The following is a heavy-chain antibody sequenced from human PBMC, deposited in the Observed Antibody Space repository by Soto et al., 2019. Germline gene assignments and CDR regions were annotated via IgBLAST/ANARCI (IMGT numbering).Heavy chain of an antibody. V-gene: IGHV3-74*01. CDR3: ARDLGKYDRYYFDS. D-gene: IGHD3-9*01. CDR1: GFVFISYW. Sequence: GGSLRLSCAASGFVFISYWIYWCGQSPGKGLVWVSRINSDGGRISYADSVKGRFTISRDNAKNTLYLQMNFLGAEDTALYYCARDLGKYDRYYFDSWGQGTLVTVSA. CDR2: INSDGGRI. J-gene: IGHJ4*02.